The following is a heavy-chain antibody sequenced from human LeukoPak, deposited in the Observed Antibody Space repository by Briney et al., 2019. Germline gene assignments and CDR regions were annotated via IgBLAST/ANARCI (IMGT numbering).Heavy chain of an antibody. D-gene: IGHD1-1*01. CDR3: ARESHETREDY. V-gene: IGHV1-18*01. Sequence: ASVKVSCKASGYTFTSYGISWVRQAPGQGREWMGWISANNGDTDYPPKLQDRVTMTTDTYTSTAYMELRSLRSDVTAMYYCARESHETREDYWGQGTLVTVS. J-gene: IGHJ4*02. CDR2: ISANNGDT. CDR1: GYTFTSYG.